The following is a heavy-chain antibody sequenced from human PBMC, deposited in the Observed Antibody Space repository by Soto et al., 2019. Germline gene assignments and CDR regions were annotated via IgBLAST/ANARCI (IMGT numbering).Heavy chain of an antibody. V-gene: IGHV3-21*01. Sequence: EVQLVESGGGLVKPGGSLRLSCAASGFTFSSYSMNWVRQAPGKGLAWVSSISSSSSYIYYADSVKSRFTSSRDNAKNSLYQQKNSLRAEDTAVYYQARDCSSTSRLMGGYYMDVWGKGTTVTVSS. D-gene: IGHD2-2*01. CDR1: GFTFSSYS. CDR3: ARDCSSTSRLMGGYYMDV. J-gene: IGHJ6*03. CDR2: ISSSSSYI.